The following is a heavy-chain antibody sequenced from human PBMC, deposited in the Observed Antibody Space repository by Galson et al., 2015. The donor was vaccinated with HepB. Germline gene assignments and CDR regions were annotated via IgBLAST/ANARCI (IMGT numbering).Heavy chain of an antibody. D-gene: IGHD6-13*01. CDR3: AKDQQGVAAAGTLFDY. J-gene: IGHJ4*02. CDR1: EFTVSSNY. V-gene: IGHV3-66*02. CDR2: IYSGGST. Sequence: SLRLSCAAPEFTVSSNYMSWVRQAPGKGLEWVSVIYSGGSTYYADSVKGRFTISRDNSKNTLYLQMNSLRAEDTAVYYCAKDQQGVAAAGTLFDYWGQGTLVTVSS.